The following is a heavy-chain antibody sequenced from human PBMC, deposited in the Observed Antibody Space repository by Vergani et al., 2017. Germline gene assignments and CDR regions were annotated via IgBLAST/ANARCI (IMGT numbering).Heavy chain of an antibody. V-gene: IGHV5-10-1*01. CDR1: GYSFTSYW. CDR2: IDPSDSYT. CDR3: ARGDYGILTVYRY. Sequence: EVQLVQSGAEVKKPGESLRISCKGSGYSFTSYWIIWVRQMPGKGLEWMGSIDPSDSYTNYSPSFQGNVTISADKSISTAYLQLSSLTSEDTDIYYCARGDYGILTVYRYWGQGTLVTVSA. D-gene: IGHD3-9*01. J-gene: IGHJ4*02.